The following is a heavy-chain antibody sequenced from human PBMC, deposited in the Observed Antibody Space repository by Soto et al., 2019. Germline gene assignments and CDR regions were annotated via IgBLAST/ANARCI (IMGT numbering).Heavy chain of an antibody. D-gene: IGHD1-26*01. CDR1: GLDLSHPW. CDR2: IKSKTDGATA. V-gene: IGHV3-15*01. CDR3: TTGVKRWDQYSTSSYWFDP. J-gene: IGHJ5*02. Sequence: GGSLRLSCAASGLDLSHPWMTWVRQAAGKGLEWVARIKSKTDGATADYAAPVKGRFSISRDDSKNTVDLQMNSLKTEDTAVYYCTTGVKRWDQYSTSSYWFDPWGPGTLVTV.